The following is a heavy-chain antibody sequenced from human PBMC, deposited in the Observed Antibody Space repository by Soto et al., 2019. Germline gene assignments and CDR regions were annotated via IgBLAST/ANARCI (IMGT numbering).Heavy chain of an antibody. Sequence: GGSLRLSCVVSGXTFSSYAMSWVRQAPGKGLEWVSSISGSGGNIYYADSVKGRFTISRDNSKNRLHLQMNSLRAEDTAVYYCAKPASGWYPKLMNGMDVWGQGTTVTVSS. V-gene: IGHV3-23*01. CDR2: ISGSGGNI. J-gene: IGHJ6*02. CDR1: GXTFSSYA. D-gene: IGHD6-19*01. CDR3: AKPASGWYPKLMNGMDV.